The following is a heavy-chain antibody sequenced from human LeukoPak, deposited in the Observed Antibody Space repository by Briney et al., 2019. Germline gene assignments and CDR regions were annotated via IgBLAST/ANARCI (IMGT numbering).Heavy chain of an antibody. J-gene: IGHJ4*02. V-gene: IGHV1-69*05. D-gene: IGHD6-13*01. CDR3: ARDSVGGSSWYLAFDY. CDR2: IIPIFGTA. CDR1: GGTFSSYA. Sequence: GASVKVSCKASGGTFSSYAISWVRQAPGQGLEWMGGIIPIFGTANYAQEFQGRVTMTRDTSTSTVYMELSSLRSEDTAVYYCARDSVGGSSWYLAFDYWGQGTLVTVSS.